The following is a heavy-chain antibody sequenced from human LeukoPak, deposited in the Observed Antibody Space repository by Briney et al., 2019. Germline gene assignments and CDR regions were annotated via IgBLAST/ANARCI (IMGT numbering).Heavy chain of an antibody. Sequence: SEKVSCKASGGTFSNYAINWVRQAPGQGLDWLGGIVPVLGTANYAQKFQGRVTITMDESTSTVYMELSSLRSEDTAVYYCATAWFEQLVVAGAFEIWGQGTMVTVSS. CDR3: ATAWFEQLVVAGAFEI. CDR2: IVPVLGTA. V-gene: IGHV1-69*05. D-gene: IGHD6-6*01. CDR1: GGTFSNYA. J-gene: IGHJ3*02.